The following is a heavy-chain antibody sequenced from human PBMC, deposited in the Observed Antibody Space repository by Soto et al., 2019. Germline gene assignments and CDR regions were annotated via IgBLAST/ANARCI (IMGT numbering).Heavy chain of an antibody. D-gene: IGHD1-1*01. CDR1: GFTFSSYG. CDR3: ARDLGDMATTGLGGWFDP. CDR2: IWYDGSNK. Sequence: QVQVVESGGGVVRPGRSLRLSCAASGFTFSSYGMHWVRQAPGKGLEWVAVIWYDGSNKYYADSVKGRFTVSRDNSKNIVYLQMNSLRAEDTAVYYCARDLGDMATTGLGGWFDPWGQGTLVTVSS. V-gene: IGHV3-33*01. J-gene: IGHJ5*02.